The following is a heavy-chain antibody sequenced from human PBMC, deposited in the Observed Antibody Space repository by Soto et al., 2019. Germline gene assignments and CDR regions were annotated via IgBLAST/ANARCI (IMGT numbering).Heavy chain of an antibody. CDR1: GGTFSSYA. V-gene: IGHV1-69*13. CDR3: ARGFSGYDSSVPGY. CDR2: IIPIFGTA. D-gene: IGHD5-12*01. J-gene: IGHJ4*02. Sequence: GASVKVSCKASGGTFSSYAISWVRQAPGQGLEWMGGIIPIFGTANYAQKFQGRVTITADASTSTAYMELSSLRSDDTAVYYCARGFSGYDSSVPGYWGQGTLVTVSS.